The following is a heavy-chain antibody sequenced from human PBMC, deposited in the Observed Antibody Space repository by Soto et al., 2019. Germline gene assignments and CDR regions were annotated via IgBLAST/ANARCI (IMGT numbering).Heavy chain of an antibody. CDR1: GYSVSYRY. J-gene: IGHJ4*02. Sequence: EVHLVESGGGLVQPGGSLRLSCAASGYSVSYRYMSWVRQAPGKGLEWVSVMFSDGNTFYADSVRGRFTISRDNSKNTVYLQRHSLRVEDTAVYYCTTPSGGYWGQGTLVAVSS. CDR3: TTPSGGY. D-gene: IGHD3-10*01. CDR2: MFSDGNT. V-gene: IGHV3-66*01.